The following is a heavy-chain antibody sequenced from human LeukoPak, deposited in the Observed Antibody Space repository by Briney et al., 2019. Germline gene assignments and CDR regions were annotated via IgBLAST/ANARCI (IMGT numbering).Heavy chain of an antibody. J-gene: IGHJ3*01. D-gene: IGHD2-15*01. CDR3: ARYQDVVVLLGIIAYDAFDL. V-gene: IGHV3-9*01. CDR1: GFTYDDYA. CDR2: ISWCSGSI. Sequence: PGGSLRLSCAASGFTYDDYAMLWVRQAPGKGLEWVSGISWCSGSIGYVDSVKGRFTISRDNGKNSLYLQMNRLRAEDTAVYYCARYQDVVVLLGIIAYDAFDLWGQGTMVTVSS.